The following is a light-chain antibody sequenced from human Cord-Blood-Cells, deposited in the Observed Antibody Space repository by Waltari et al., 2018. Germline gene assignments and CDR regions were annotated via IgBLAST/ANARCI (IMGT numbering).Light chain of an antibody. CDR3: MQALQTPYT. V-gene: IGKV2-28*01. Sequence: EIVMTQSPLFLAVTPGEPASIPCRSSQSLLHSNGYNYLDWYLQKPGQSPQLLIYLGSNRASGVPDRFSGSGSGTDFTLKISRVEAEDVGVYYCMQALQTPYTFGQGTKLEIK. CDR2: LGS. CDR1: QSLLHSNGYNY. J-gene: IGKJ2*01.